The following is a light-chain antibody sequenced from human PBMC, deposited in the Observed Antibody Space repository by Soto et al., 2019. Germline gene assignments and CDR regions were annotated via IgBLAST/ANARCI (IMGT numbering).Light chain of an antibody. V-gene: IGLV2-8*01. CDR3: SSYAASNNFYFV. J-gene: IGLJ3*02. CDR1: SSDVGGYNY. Sequence: SVLTQPPSASGSPGQSVTISCTGTSSDVGGYNYVSWYQQYPGRAPKLMIYDVTKRPLGVPDRFSGSKSGNTASLTVSGLQAEDEADYYCSSYAASNNFYFVFGGGTKVTVL. CDR2: DVT.